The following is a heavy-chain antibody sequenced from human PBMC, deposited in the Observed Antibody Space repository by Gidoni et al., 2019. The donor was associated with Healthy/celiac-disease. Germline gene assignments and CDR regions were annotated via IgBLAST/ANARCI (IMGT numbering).Heavy chain of an antibody. CDR3: ARDISAYSSGWPSLR. V-gene: IGHV3-48*01. CDR1: GFTFSSYS. D-gene: IGHD6-19*01. J-gene: IGHJ4*02. CDR2: ISSSSSTI. Sequence: EVQLVESGGGLVQPGGSLRLSCAASGFTFSSYSMNWVRQAPGKGLEWVSYISSSSSTIYYADSVKGRFTISRDNAKNSLYLQMNSLRAEDTAVYYCARDISAYSSGWPSLRWGQGTLVTVSS.